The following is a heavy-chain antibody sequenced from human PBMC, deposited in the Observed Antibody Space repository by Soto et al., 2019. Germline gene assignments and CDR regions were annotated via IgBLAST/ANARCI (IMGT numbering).Heavy chain of an antibody. Sequence: EVHLLESGGGLIQPGGSLRLSCVASGFTFNNYAMAWVRQAPGKGLEWVSSIINTGDSRYYADSVKGRFTISRDNSKNTLYLQMNSLSADDTAVYYCAKGRTIVVVTTSLDSWGQGTLVTVSS. CDR3: AKGRTIVVVTTSLDS. CDR1: GFTFNNYA. D-gene: IGHD2-21*02. J-gene: IGHJ4*02. V-gene: IGHV3-23*01. CDR2: IINTGDSR.